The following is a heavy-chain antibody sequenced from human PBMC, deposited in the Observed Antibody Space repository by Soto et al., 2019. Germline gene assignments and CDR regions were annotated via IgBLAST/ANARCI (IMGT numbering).Heavy chain of an antibody. D-gene: IGHD3-3*01. J-gene: IGHJ6*02. CDR1: GYTFTSYG. CDR3: ARGLYYDFWSGYFDYYYYYGMDV. V-gene: IGHV1-18*01. Sequence: QVQLVQSGAKVKKPGASVKVSCKASGYTFTSYGISWVRQAPGQGLEWMGWISAYNGNTNYAQKLQGRVTMTTDTSTSTAYMELRSLRSDDTAVYYCARGLYYDFWSGYFDYYYYYGMDVWGQGTTVTVSS. CDR2: ISAYNGNT.